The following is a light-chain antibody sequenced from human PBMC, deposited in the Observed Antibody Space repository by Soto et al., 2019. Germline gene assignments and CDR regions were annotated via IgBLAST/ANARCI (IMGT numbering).Light chain of an antibody. Sequence: EVVMTQSPATLSVSPGGRATLSCRTSQSVNIHLAWYQQKPGQAPRLLIYAASTRATGIPARFSGSGSGTECTLTISSLQPEDFAVYYCQQYNNWPPYTFGQGTKLEI. V-gene: IGKV3-15*01. CDR3: QQYNNWPPYT. J-gene: IGKJ2*01. CDR1: QSVNIH. CDR2: AAS.